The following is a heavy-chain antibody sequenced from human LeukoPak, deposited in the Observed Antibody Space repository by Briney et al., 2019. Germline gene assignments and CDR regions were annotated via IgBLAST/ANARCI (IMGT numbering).Heavy chain of an antibody. CDR2: INGSGGST. CDR1: GFTFSSYA. CDR3: AREREETYGSGSYTFDH. J-gene: IGHJ4*02. D-gene: IGHD3-10*01. V-gene: IGHV3-23*01. Sequence: GGSLRLSCAASGFTFSSYAMSWVRQAPGKGLEWVSAINGSGGSTYYADSVKGRFTISRDNSKNTLYLQMNSLRAEDTAVYYCAREREETYGSGSYTFDHWGQGTLVTVSS.